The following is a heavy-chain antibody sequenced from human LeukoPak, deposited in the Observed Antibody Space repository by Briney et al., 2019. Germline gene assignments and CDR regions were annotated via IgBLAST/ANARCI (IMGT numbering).Heavy chain of an antibody. CDR3: AKSLLTTASGTGRAFDL. Sequence: GGSLRLSCAASGFTFSDYATNWVRQAPGKGLEWVSYISTSSTTIYYADPVKGRFTISRDNSKNTLYLQMNSLRADDTAEYYCAKSLLTTASGTGRAFDLWGQGTMVTVSS. J-gene: IGHJ3*01. CDR2: ISTSSTTI. CDR1: GFTFSDYA. V-gene: IGHV3-48*01. D-gene: IGHD1-26*01.